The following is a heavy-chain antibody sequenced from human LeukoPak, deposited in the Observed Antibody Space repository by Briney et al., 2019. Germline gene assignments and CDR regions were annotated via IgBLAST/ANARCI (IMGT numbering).Heavy chain of an antibody. CDR2: IIPIFGTA. CDR1: GGTFSSYA. Sequence: ASVKVSCKASGGTFSSYAISWVRQAPGQGLEWMGGIIPIFGTANYAQKFQGRVTITADESTCTAYMELSSLRSEDTAVYYCARGYSYGPGDYYYMDVWGKGTTVTVSS. J-gene: IGHJ6*03. D-gene: IGHD5-18*01. CDR3: ARGYSYGPGDYYYMDV. V-gene: IGHV1-69*13.